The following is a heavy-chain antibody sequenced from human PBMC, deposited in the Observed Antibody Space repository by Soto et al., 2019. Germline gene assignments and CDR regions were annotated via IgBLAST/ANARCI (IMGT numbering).Heavy chain of an antibody. CDR1: GYTFTSYG. V-gene: IGHV1-18*01. CDR2: ISAYNGNT. Sequence: QVQLVQSGAEVKKPGASVKVSCKASGYTFTSYGISWVRQAPGQGLEWMGWISAYNGNTNYAQKLQGKVTMTTDTSTSTAYMELRSLRSDDTAVYYCARDRTGSQLLWVAYYYGIDVWGQGTTVTVSS. D-gene: IGHD2-2*01. J-gene: IGHJ6*02. CDR3: ARDRTGSQLLWVAYYYGIDV.